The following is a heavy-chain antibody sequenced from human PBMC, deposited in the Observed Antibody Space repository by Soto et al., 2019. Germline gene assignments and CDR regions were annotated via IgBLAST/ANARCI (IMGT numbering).Heavy chain of an antibody. J-gene: IGHJ5*02. CDR3: ASLNCSGGSCYQTNWFDP. CDR2: IYYSGST. D-gene: IGHD2-15*01. Sequence: SETLSLTCTVSGGSISSYYWSWIRQPPGKGLEWIGYIYYSGSTNYNPSLKSRVTISVDTSKNQFSLKLSSVTAADTAVYYCASLNCSGGSCYQTNWFDPWGQGTLVTVSS. CDR1: GGSISSYY. V-gene: IGHV4-59*01.